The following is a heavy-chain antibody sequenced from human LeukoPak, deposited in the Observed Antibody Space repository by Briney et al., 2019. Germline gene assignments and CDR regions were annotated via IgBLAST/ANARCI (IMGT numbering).Heavy chain of an antibody. CDR1: GFIFSTYG. Sequence: GGSLRLSCAASGFIFSTYGMRWVRQAPGKGLEWVSSISGSGGTTFYADSVKGRFTISRDNSKNTLYLQMNSLRAEDTAAYYCANAGPGYNSGSNYYYGMDVGGQGTTVTVSS. CDR2: ISGSGGTT. V-gene: IGHV3-23*01. CDR3: ANAGPGYNSGSNYYYGMDV. J-gene: IGHJ6*02. D-gene: IGHD6-19*01.